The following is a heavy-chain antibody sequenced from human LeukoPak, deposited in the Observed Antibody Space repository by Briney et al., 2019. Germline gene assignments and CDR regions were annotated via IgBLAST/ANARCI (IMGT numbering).Heavy chain of an antibody. J-gene: IGHJ3*02. D-gene: IGHD3-22*01. CDR2: ISRSSDYV. CDR1: GLTFNSYR. Sequence: GGSLSPSSAVSGLTFNSYRIYQVRQPPGTGLEWVSSISRSSDYVGYADSVRGRFTISRDNSKNSLYLQMNSLRAEDTAVYYCARSFTMIVCDAMENWGQGIMVTVSS. V-gene: IGHV3-21*04. CDR3: ARSFTMIVCDAMEN.